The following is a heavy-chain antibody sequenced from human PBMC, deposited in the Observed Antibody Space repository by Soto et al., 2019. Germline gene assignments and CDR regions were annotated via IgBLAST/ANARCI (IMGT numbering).Heavy chain of an antibody. Sequence: QLQLQESGPGLVKPSETLSLPCTVSGGSISSSSYYWGWIRQPPGKGLEWIGSIYYSGSTYYNPSLESRVTISVDTSKNQFSLQLSSVTAADTAVYYCDGAVSGWEDYFVYWGQGTLVTVSS. CDR2: IYYSGST. D-gene: IGHD6-19*01. V-gene: IGHV4-39*01. J-gene: IGHJ4*02. CDR1: GGSISSSSYY. CDR3: DGAVSGWEDYFVY.